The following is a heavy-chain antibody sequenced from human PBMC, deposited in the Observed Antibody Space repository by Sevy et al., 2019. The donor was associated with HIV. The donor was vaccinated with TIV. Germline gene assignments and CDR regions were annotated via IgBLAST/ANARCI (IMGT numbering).Heavy chain of an antibody. J-gene: IGHJ2*01. Sequence: GGSLRLSCAASGFTFSSYSMNWVRQAPGKGLEWVSYISSSSSTIYYADSVKGRFTISRDNAKNSLSLQMNSLRDEDTAVYYCARMYYYDSSGPGPGYFDLWGRGTLVTVSS. CDR3: ARMYYYDSSGPGPGYFDL. CDR1: GFTFSSYS. V-gene: IGHV3-48*02. CDR2: ISSSSSTI. D-gene: IGHD3-22*01.